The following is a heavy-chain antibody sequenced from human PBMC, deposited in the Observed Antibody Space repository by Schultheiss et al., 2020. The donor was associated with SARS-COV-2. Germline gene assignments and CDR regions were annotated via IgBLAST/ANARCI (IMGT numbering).Heavy chain of an antibody. Sequence: SQTLSLTCAVYGGSFSGYYWSWIRQPPGKGLEWIGEINHSGSTNYNPSLKSRVTISVDTSKNQFSLKLSSVTAADTAVYYCARDYYDSSGYPLGYFDYWGQGTLVTVSS. CDR3: ARDYYDSSGYPLGYFDY. CDR2: INHSGST. CDR1: GGSFSGYY. V-gene: IGHV4-34*01. J-gene: IGHJ4*02. D-gene: IGHD3-22*01.